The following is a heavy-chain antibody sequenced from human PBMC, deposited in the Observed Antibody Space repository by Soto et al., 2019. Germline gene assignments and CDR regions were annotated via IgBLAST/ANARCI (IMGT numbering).Heavy chain of an antibody. Sequence: QVQLVQSGAEVKKPGASVKVSCKASGYTFTNFDIHWVRQASGQGLEWMGWMNPNTGNTDYAQKFQGRVTMTRDTVITTAYMELSSLRSEDTAVYYCARLTMIRGVTFDYWGQGALVTVSS. V-gene: IGHV1-8*01. CDR1: GYTFTNFD. CDR2: MNPNTGNT. J-gene: IGHJ4*02. CDR3: ARLTMIRGVTFDY. D-gene: IGHD3-10*01.